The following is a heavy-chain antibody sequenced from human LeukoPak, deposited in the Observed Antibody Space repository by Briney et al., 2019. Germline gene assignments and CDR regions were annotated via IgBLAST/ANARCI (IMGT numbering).Heavy chain of an antibody. Sequence: PGGSLSLSCAASGFTFSSYSMNWVRQAPGKGLEWVSSISSSSSYIYYADSVKGRFTISRDNAKNSLYLQMNSLRAEDTAVYYCARRWPRAFDIWGQGTMVTVSS. CDR2: ISSSSSYI. CDR1: GFTFSSYS. J-gene: IGHJ3*02. CDR3: ARRWPRAFDI. V-gene: IGHV3-21*01.